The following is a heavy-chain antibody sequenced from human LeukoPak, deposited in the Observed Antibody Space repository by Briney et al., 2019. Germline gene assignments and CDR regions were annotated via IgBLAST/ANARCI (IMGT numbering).Heavy chain of an antibody. CDR1: GFTFSDYY. CDR2: ISTGNII. J-gene: IGHJ4*02. CDR3: ARDRTTYSSSSLDY. Sequence: GGSLRLSCAASGFTFSDYYMTWIRQAPGKGLEWVSYISTGNIIYYADSVKGRFTISRDNAKSSLYLQMSSLRAEDTAVYYCARDRTTYSSSSLDYWGQGTLVTVSS. V-gene: IGHV3-11*01. D-gene: IGHD6-6*01.